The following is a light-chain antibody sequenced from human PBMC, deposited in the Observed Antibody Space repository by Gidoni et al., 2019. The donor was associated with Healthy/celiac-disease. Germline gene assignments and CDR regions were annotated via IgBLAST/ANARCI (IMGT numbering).Light chain of an antibody. J-gene: IGLJ3*02. CDR2: EDN. Sequence: NFMLTQPHSVSESPGKTVTISCTRSSGSIASNYVQWYQQRPGSAPTTVIYEDNRRPSGVPDRFSGSIDSSSNSASLTISGRKTEDEADYYCQSYDSSTWVFGGGTKLTVL. V-gene: IGLV6-57*04. CDR1: SGSIASNY. CDR3: QSYDSSTWV.